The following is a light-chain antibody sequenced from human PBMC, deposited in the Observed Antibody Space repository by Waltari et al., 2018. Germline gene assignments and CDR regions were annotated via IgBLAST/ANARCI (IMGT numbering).Light chain of an antibody. V-gene: IGKV1-9*01. CDR2: TAS. J-gene: IGKJ4*01. CDR3: QQLKSYPLT. Sequence: DLQLTHSPSFMSASVGDRVTITCRASQDISRYLACYQQKPGKAPKLLLYTASTLQSGVPSRFSGSGSATDITLTISRLQPEDSATYYCQQLKSYPLTFGGGTKVEIK. CDR1: QDISRY.